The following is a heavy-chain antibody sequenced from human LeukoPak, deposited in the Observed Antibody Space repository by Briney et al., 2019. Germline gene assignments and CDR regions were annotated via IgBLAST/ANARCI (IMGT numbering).Heavy chain of an antibody. D-gene: IGHD4-11*01. J-gene: IGHJ4*02. V-gene: IGHV4-59*01. CDR2: IYYSGST. CDR3: ATMTTVRYFDY. CDR1: GGSISSYY. Sequence: PSETLSLTCTVSGGSISSYYWSWIRQPPGKGLEWIGYIYYSGSTNYNPSLKSRVTISVDTSKNQFSLKLSSVTAADTAVYYCATMTTVRYFDYWGQGTLVTVSS.